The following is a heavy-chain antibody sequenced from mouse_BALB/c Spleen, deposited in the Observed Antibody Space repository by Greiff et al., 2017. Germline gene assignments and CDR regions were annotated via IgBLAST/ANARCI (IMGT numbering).Heavy chain of an antibody. D-gene: IGHD2-4*01. CDR2: IYPYNGGT. J-gene: IGHJ3*01. V-gene: IGHV1S29*02. Sequence: VQLQQSGPELVKPGASVKISCKASGYTFTDYNMHWVKQSHGKSLEWIGYIYPYNGGTGYNQKFKSKATLTVDNSSSTAYMELRSLTSEDSAVYYCARSYDYLPFAYWGQGTLVTVSA. CDR3: ARSYDYLPFAY. CDR1: GYTFTDYN.